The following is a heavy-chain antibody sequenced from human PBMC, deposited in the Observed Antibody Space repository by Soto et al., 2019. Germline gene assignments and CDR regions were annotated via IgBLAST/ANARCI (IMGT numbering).Heavy chain of an antibody. Sequence: SETLSLTCTVSGGSISSYYWSWIRQPPGKGLEWIGYIYYSGSTNYNPSLKSRVTISVDTSKNQFSLKLSSVTAADTAVYYCARERDNGDSSSDWNLFDYWGQGTLVTVSS. CDR1: GGSISSYY. D-gene: IGHD6-13*01. CDR3: ARERDNGDSSSDWNLFDY. CDR2: IYYSGST. V-gene: IGHV4-59*01. J-gene: IGHJ4*02.